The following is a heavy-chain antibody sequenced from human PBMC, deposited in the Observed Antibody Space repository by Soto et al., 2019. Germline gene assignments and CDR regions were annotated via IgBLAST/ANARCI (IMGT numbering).Heavy chain of an antibody. Sequence: GGSLRLSCAASGFTFSTYAMNWVRQAPGKGLEWVSSISASDGTFYADSVKGRFTISRDNSKNTLYLQMNSLRAEDTAVYYCAKDTYYDFWSGRYYFDYWGQGTLVTVSS. CDR3: AKDTYYDFWSGRYYFDY. CDR2: ISASDGT. J-gene: IGHJ4*02. D-gene: IGHD3-3*01. V-gene: IGHV3-23*01. CDR1: GFTFSTYA.